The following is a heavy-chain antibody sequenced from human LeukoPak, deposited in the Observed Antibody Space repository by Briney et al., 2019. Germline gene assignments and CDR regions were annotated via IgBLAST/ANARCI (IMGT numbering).Heavy chain of an antibody. V-gene: IGHV3-30*18. J-gene: IGHJ3*02. CDR2: ISYDGSNK. CDR1: GFTFSSYG. D-gene: IGHD6-13*01. CDR3: AKGPMYSSSWYIAYDAFDI. Sequence: GGSLRLSCAASGFTFSSYGMHWVRQAPGKGLEWVAVISYDGSNKYYADSMKGRFTISRDNSKNTLYLQMNSLRAEDTAVYYCAKGPMYSSSWYIAYDAFDIWGQGTMVTVSS.